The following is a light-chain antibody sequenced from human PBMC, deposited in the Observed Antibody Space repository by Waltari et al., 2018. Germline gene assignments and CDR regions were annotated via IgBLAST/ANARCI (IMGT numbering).Light chain of an antibody. CDR3: MQGIYLPYT. Sequence: DITVTQTPLSLSVTSGQSATISCTSSQSLLHSDGRTSLYWYLQRPGRSPQLLMYEVSSRFSGVPERFSGSGSGTDFTLKISRVEAEDVGIYFCMQGIYLPYTFGQGTRLETK. V-gene: IGKV2-29*02. CDR2: EVS. J-gene: IGKJ2*01. CDR1: QSLLHSDGRTS.